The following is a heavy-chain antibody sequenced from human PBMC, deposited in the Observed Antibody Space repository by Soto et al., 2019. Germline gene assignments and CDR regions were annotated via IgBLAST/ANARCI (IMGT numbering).Heavy chain of an antibody. CDR3: ARGASGGSSANYYGFDV. J-gene: IGHJ6*02. D-gene: IGHD2-15*01. V-gene: IGHV3-72*01. Sequence: LSLTCTVSGASINIGDYYWSWIRQAPGKGLEWVGRSRNKAHSYTTKYAASVQGRFTVSRDGSKNSFYLQMDSLKTDDTAVYYCARGASGGSSANYYGFDVWGQGTTVTVSS. CDR2: SRNKAHSYTT. CDR1: GASINIGDYY.